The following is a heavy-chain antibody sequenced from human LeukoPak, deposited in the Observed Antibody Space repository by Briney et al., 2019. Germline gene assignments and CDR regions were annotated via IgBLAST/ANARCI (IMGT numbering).Heavy chain of an antibody. J-gene: IGHJ3*02. CDR2: IKKDGSEK. CDR3: AREPYYYDSSGYYIPGGFDI. CDR1: GFTFSSYW. V-gene: IGHV3-7*01. D-gene: IGHD3-22*01. Sequence: GGSLRLSCAASGFTFSSYWMSWVRQAPGKGLEWVANIKKDGSEKYYVDSVKGRFTIFRDNAKNSLYLQMNSLRAEDTAVYYCAREPYYYDSSGYYIPGGFDIWGQGTMVTVSS.